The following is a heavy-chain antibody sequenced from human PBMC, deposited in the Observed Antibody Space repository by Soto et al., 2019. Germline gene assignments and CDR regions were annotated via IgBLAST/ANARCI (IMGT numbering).Heavy chain of an antibody. J-gene: IGHJ4*02. D-gene: IGHD1-26*01. Sequence: EVQVLESGGDLVQPGGSLRLSCAASGFTFGMYSMSWVRQAPGKGLEWVSGISGSGESTYYADSVKGRFTISRDNSKTTLYLQMYRLRPEDTAVYYCAKILGDSWNTYYFDYWGQGTLVTVSS. CDR2: ISGSGEST. CDR1: GFTFGMYS. CDR3: AKILGDSWNTYYFDY. V-gene: IGHV3-23*01.